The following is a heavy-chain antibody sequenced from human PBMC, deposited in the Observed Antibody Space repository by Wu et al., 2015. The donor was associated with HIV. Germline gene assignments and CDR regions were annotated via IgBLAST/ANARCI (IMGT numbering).Heavy chain of an antibody. Sequence: QVQLVQSGAEVKKPGASVKVSCKASGYTFNSFGITWVRQAPGQGLEWMGWINTYNGNTNYAQKLQDRVSVTTDTSTSTAYMELRSLRSDDTAVYYCARDRYCSSTSCYTGGYYYYMDVWGKGTTVTVSS. J-gene: IGHJ6*03. D-gene: IGHD2-2*02. CDR2: INTYNGNT. V-gene: IGHV1-18*01. CDR1: GYTFNSFG. CDR3: ARDRYCSSTSCYTGGYYYYMDV.